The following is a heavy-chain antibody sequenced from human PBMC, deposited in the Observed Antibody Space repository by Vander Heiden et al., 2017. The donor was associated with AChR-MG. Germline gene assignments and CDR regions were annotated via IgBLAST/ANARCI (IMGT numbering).Heavy chain of an antibody. CDR3: ATTWGIFGGVTPLGWFDP. CDR1: GFTFSSYA. J-gene: IGHJ5*02. CDR2: ISGSGGST. Sequence: DVQLLESGGGLVQPGGSLRLSCAASGFTFSSYAMSWVRQAPGKGLEWVSAISGSGGSTYYADSVKGRVTISRDNSKNTLYLQMNSLRAEDTAVYYCATTWGIFGGVTPLGWFDPWGQGTLVTVSS. D-gene: IGHD3-3*01. V-gene: IGHV3-23*01.